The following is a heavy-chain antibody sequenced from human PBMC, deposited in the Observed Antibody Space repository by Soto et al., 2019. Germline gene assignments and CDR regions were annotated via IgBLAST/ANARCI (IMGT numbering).Heavy chain of an antibody. J-gene: IGHJ6*02. D-gene: IGHD5-18*01. V-gene: IGHV1-69*13. CDR2: IIPIFGTA. CDR1: GGAFRTFS. CDR3: ARAAYSYGTAYLSYYYGMDV. Sequence: AVKGSFQGSGGAFRTFSISWGGPAPGQGRGWVGGIIPIFGTANYAQKFQGRVTITADESTSTAYMELSSLRSEDTAVYYCARAAYSYGTAYLSYYYGMDVWGQGTTVTVSS.